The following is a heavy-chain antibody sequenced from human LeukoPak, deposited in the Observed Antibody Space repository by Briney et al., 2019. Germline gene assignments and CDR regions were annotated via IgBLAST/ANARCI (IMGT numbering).Heavy chain of an antibody. Sequence: ASVKVSCKASGYTFTSYGISWVRQAPGQGLEWMGWISAYNGNTNYAQKLQGRVTMTTDTSTSTAYMELRSLRSDDTAVYYCARGGPEYSSSWLDAFDTWGQGTMVTVSS. V-gene: IGHV1-18*01. CDR3: ARGGPEYSSSWLDAFDT. D-gene: IGHD6-13*01. CDR2: ISAYNGNT. J-gene: IGHJ3*02. CDR1: GYTFTSYG.